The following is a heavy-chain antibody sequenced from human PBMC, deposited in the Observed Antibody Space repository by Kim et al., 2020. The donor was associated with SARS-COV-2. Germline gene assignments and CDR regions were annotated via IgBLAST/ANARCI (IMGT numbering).Heavy chain of an antibody. CDR1: GFIFSDHP. D-gene: IGHD3-9*01. CDR2: LSYDGNNK. CDR3: ARARGWDILTGHVGFFDY. V-gene: IGHV3-30*04. J-gene: IGHJ4*02. Sequence: GGSLRLSCAASGFIFSDHPVHWVRQSPGKGLEWVAGLSYDGNNKNYRDSVEGRFTVSRDKSKNTVYLQMSGLRTEDTAVYFCARARGWDILTGHVGFFDYWGQGILVTVSS.